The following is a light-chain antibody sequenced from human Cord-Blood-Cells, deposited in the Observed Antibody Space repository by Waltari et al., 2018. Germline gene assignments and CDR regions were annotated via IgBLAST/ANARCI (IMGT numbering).Light chain of an antibody. CDR1: TSAVGGYNS. Sequence: QSALTQPRSVSGSPGQSVTISCTGTTSAVGGYNSVSWYQRHPGKAPKLMIYDVSKRPSGVPDRFSGSKSGNTASLTISGLQAEDEADYYCCSYAGSYTVVFGGGTKLTVL. CDR2: DVS. V-gene: IGLV2-11*01. CDR3: CSYAGSYTVV. J-gene: IGLJ2*01.